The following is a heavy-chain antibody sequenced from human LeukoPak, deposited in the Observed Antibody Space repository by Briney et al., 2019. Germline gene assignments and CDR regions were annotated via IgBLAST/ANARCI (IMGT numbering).Heavy chain of an antibody. CDR2: INHSGST. J-gene: IGHJ3*02. D-gene: IGHD3-3*01. CDR1: GGSISSYY. Sequence: SETLSLTCTVSGGSISSYYWSWIRQPPGKGLEWIGEINHSGSTNYNPSLKSRVTISVDTSKNQFSLKLSSVTAADTAVYYCARGFGGAFDIWGQGTMVTVSS. CDR3: ARGFGGAFDI. V-gene: IGHV4-34*01.